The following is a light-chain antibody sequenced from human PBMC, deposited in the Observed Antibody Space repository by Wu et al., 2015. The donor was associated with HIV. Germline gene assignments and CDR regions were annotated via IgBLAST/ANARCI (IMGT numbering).Light chain of an antibody. V-gene: IGKV1-39*01. J-gene: IGKJ4*01. CDR2: GAF. CDR3: QQTYSSLPT. CDR1: QTISSY. Sequence: DIKMTQSPSSLSASIGDRITITCRASQTISSYLNWYQQKPGTAPKLLIYGAFNLQSGVPSRFSGTASGTDFTLTIRSLQPEDFATYYCQQTYSSLPTFGGGIKVDI.